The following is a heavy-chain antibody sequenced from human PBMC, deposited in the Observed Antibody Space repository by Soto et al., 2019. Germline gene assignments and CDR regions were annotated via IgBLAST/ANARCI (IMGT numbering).Heavy chain of an antibody. CDR2: IIPIFGTA. CDR3: ARDLDYTAYYYGMDV. D-gene: IGHD4-4*01. V-gene: IGHV1-69*13. J-gene: IGHJ6*02. Sequence: SVKVSCKASGGTFSSYAISWVRQAPGQGLEWMGGIIPIFGTANYAQKFQGRVTITADESTSTAYMELSSLRSEDTAVYYCARDLDYTAYYYGMDVRGQGTTVTVSS. CDR1: GGTFSSYA.